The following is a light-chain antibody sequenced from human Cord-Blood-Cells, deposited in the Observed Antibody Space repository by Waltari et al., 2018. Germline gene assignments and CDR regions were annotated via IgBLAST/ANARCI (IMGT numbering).Light chain of an antibody. V-gene: IGLV2-14*01. J-gene: IGLJ3*02. CDR1: SSDVGGYNY. Sequence: QSALTQPASVSGSPGQSITISCTGTSSDVGGYNYVSWYQQHPGKVPKLMIYDVSNLPSGGCNLFSGSESGTTASLTISGLQAGAEADYYCSSYTSSSSWVFGGGTKLTVL. CDR2: DVS. CDR3: SSYTSSSSWV.